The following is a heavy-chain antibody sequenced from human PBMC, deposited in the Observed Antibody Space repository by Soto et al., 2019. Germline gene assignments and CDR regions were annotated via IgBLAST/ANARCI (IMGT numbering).Heavy chain of an antibody. V-gene: IGHV1-69*06. CDR3: ASSSGNNYGVGTNYYFDY. D-gene: IGHD1-26*01. CDR1: GGTFSTYS. J-gene: IGHJ4*02. CDR2: IIPIFGTA. Sequence: QVQLVQSGAEVKKPGSSVKVSCKTSGGTFSTYSIVWVRQAPGEGLEWVGGIIPIFGTANTAQKFQDRVTITADKSTNAAFMELSSLKSEDTAMYYCASSSGNNYGVGTNYYFDYWGQGTLVTVSS.